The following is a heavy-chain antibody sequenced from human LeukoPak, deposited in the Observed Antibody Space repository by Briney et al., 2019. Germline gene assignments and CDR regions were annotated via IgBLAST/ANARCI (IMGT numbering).Heavy chain of an antibody. CDR2: ISVYNGNT. CDR1: GYTLTGYG. CDR3: ARIRGITIFGVLGADNHGLDV. D-gene: IGHD3-3*01. V-gene: IGHV1-18*01. Sequence: ASVKVSCKASGYTLTGYGISWVRQAPGQGLEWMGWISVYNGNTNYVQKFQGRVTMTTDTSRSTVYMELRSLKSDDTAVYYCARIRGITIFGVLGADNHGLDVWGQGTTVTVSS. J-gene: IGHJ6*02.